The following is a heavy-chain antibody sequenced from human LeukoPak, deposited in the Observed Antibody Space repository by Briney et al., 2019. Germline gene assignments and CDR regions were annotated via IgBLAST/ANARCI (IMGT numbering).Heavy chain of an antibody. V-gene: IGHV4-59*01. J-gene: IGHJ6*02. Sequence: SETLSLTCAVSGGSISSYYWSWIRQPPGKGLEWIGYIYYSGSTNYNPSLKSRVTISVDTSKKQFSLKLSSVTAADTAVYYCARGGPYTGYPYGGMDVWGQGTTVTVSS. CDR3: ARGGPYTGYPYGGMDV. CDR2: IYYSGST. D-gene: IGHD3-9*01. CDR1: GGSISSYY.